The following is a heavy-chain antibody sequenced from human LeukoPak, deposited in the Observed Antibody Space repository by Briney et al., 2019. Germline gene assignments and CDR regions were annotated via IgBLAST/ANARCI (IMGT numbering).Heavy chain of an antibody. Sequence: GGSLRLSCRASGFDFSVVSMNWVRQAPGKGLERVASISRSRTDIYYADSVKGRFTISRDNARSSLYLQMNSLRAEDTGVYYCAKDHRSPGTNYLYYYYYMDVWGKGTTVTVSS. D-gene: IGHD4/OR15-4a*01. CDR3: AKDHRSPGTNYLYYYYYMDV. CDR2: ISRSRTDI. V-gene: IGHV3-21*01. CDR1: GFDFSVVS. J-gene: IGHJ6*03.